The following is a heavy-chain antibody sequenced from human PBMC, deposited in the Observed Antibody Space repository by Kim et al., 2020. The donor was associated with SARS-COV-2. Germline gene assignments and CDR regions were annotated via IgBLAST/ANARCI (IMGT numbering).Heavy chain of an antibody. J-gene: IGHJ4*02. V-gene: IGHV3-9*01. CDR2: ISWNSGSI. D-gene: IGHD3-9*01. Sequence: GGSLRLSCAASGFTFDDYAMHWVRQAPGKGLEWVSGISWNSGSIGYADSVKGRFTISRDNAKNSLYLQMNSLRAEDTALYYCAKGLGGISTNFDYWGQGTLVTVSS. CDR3: AKGLGGISTNFDY. CDR1: GFTFDDYA.